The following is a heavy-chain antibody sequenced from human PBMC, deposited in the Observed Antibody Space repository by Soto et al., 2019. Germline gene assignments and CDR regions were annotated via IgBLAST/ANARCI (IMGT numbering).Heavy chain of an antibody. Sequence: QVQLVESGGGVVQPGRSLRLSCEASGFTFSNYGFHWVRQAPGKGPEWVSFIRHDGSEEYDADSVRGRFTIFRDNSKNTLYVQMNSLRPDDTGVYYCARDWGSSGWYNWFDPWGQGTLVTVSS. CDR2: IRHDGSEE. D-gene: IGHD6-19*01. CDR3: ARDWGSSGWYNWFDP. CDR1: GFTFSNYG. V-gene: IGHV3-30*03. J-gene: IGHJ5*02.